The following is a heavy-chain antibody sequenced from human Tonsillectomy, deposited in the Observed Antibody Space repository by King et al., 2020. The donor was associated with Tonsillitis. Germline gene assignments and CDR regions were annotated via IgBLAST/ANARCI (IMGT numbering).Heavy chain of an antibody. V-gene: IGHV1-46*01. D-gene: IGHD2-2*01. Sequence: QLVQSGAEVKKPGASVKVSCKASGYTFTSYYMHWVRQAPGQGLEWMGMINPSGGTTSYAQKFQGRVTMTRDTSTNTVYMELSSLRSEDTAVYYCARDRPCSSASCYGGSWFDPWGQGTVVTVCS. J-gene: IGHJ5*02. CDR2: INPSGGTT. CDR1: GYTFTSYY. CDR3: ARDRPCSSASCYGGSWFDP.